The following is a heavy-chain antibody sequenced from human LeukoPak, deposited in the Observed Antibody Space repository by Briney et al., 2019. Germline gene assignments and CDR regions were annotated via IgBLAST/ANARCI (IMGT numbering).Heavy chain of an antibody. V-gene: IGHV3-33*01. Sequence: QPGRSLRLSCAASGFTFSSYGVHWVRQAPGKGLEWVAVIWYDGSKKYYADSVKGRFTISRDNSKNTLYLQMNSLRAEDTAVYYCASSKTNGDSSGWYAWFDPWGQGTLVTVSS. D-gene: IGHD6-19*01. CDR3: ASSKTNGDSSGWYAWFDP. CDR1: GFTFSSYG. CDR2: IWYDGSKK. J-gene: IGHJ5*02.